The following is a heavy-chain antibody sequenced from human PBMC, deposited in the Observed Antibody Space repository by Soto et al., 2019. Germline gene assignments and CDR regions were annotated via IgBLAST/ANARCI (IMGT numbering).Heavy chain of an antibody. V-gene: IGHV1-8*01. CDR2: MNPNSGDT. CDR1: GYTFSDHD. CDR3: ARVGGNWNDDYFDY. Sequence: QVQLVQSGAEVKKPGASVKVSCKASGYTFSDHDINWVRQASGQGPEWLGWMNPNSGDTGYAQNFQGRVTMTRDTSNRTAYMELSSLTSEDTAVYYCARVGGNWNDDYFDYWGQGTLVTVSS. D-gene: IGHD1-1*01. J-gene: IGHJ4*02.